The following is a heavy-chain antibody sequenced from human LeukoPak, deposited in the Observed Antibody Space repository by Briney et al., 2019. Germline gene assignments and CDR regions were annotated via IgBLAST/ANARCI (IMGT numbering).Heavy chain of an antibody. V-gene: IGHV3-53*01. Sequence: GGSLRLSCAASGFTFSSNYMSWVRQAPGKGLEWVSVIYSGGSTYYADSVKGRFTISRDNSKNTLYLQMNSLRAEDTAVYYCARGERYSYGYEGENYWGQGTLVTVSS. CDR1: GFTFSSNY. CDR3: ARGERYSYGYEGENY. D-gene: IGHD5-18*01. CDR2: IYSGGST. J-gene: IGHJ4*02.